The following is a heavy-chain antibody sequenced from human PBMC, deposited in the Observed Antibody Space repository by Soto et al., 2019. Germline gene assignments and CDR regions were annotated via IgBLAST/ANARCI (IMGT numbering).Heavy chain of an antibody. V-gene: IGHV1-69*01. CDR3: ARPLSYYDSWMGYPPFDY. CDR2: IIPLFGTT. J-gene: IGHJ4*02. Sequence: QVQLVQSGAEVKKPGSSVKVSCRASGGSFNSYAINWVRQAPGQGLEWMGGIIPLFGTTYYAQKFQGRVTITADESTTTAYMDLNSLEFEDTALYYCARPLSYYDSWMGYPPFDYWGQGTLVTVSS. D-gene: IGHD3-3*01. CDR1: GGSFNSYA.